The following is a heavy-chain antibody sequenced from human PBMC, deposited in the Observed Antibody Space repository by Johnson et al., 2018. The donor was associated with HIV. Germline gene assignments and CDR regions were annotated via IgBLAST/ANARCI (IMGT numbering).Heavy chain of an antibody. V-gene: IGHV3-23*04. CDR3: EAVVSAFDI. J-gene: IGHJ3*02. CDR1: GFTLGSFA. Sequence: VQLVESGGGVVQPGRSLRLSCAASGFTLGSFAMSWVRQASGKGLQWVSSISGSGGRTYYADSVKGRFTISRDSSKNTLYLQMNSLRAEDTALYYCEAVVSAFDIWGQGTMVTVSS. CDR2: ISGSGGRT. D-gene: IGHD2-15*01.